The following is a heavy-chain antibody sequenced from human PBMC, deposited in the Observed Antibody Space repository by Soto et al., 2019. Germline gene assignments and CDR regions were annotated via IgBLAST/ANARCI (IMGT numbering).Heavy chain of an antibody. CDR3: AGGGGYNYSYFDN. CDR1: GSAFTSQS. D-gene: IGHD5-12*01. CDR2: ISSTSDTK. J-gene: IGHJ4*02. Sequence: PGGSLRLSCAASGSAFTSQSMNWVRQAPGKGPEWISYISSTSDTKRYADSVKGRFTISRDNGKKTLFLQMNSLGDDDTATYYCAGGGGYNYSYFDNWGQGTPVTVSS. V-gene: IGHV3-48*02.